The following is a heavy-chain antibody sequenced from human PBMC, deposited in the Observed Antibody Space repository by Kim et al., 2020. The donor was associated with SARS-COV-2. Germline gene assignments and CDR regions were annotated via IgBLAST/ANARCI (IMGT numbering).Heavy chain of an antibody. J-gene: IGHJ4*02. CDR1: GFTFSSYA. D-gene: IGHD1-26*01. Sequence: GGSLRLSCAASGFTFSSYAMHWVRQAPGKGLEWVAVISYDGSNKYYADSVKGRFTISRDNPKNTLYLQMNSLRAEDTAVYYCASPNIVSYYGYFDYWAQG. V-gene: IGHV3-30*04. CDR2: ISYDGSNK. CDR3: ASPNIVSYYGYFDY.